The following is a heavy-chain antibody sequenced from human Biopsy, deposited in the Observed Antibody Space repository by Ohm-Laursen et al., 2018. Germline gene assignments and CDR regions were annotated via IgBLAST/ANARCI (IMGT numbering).Heavy chain of an antibody. CDR3: ARGRRTSGWPYFDN. CDR2: IYSGGNT. D-gene: IGHD6-19*01. Sequence: DTLSLTCTVSGDSLTSGPENWSWIRQSPGQGLEYIGFIYSGGNTNYSPSLKNRVTMSVDTSKNQFYLKLYSVTAADTAVYYCARGRRTSGWPYFDNWGQGALVIVSP. J-gene: IGHJ4*02. CDR1: GDSLTSGPEN. V-gene: IGHV4-61*01.